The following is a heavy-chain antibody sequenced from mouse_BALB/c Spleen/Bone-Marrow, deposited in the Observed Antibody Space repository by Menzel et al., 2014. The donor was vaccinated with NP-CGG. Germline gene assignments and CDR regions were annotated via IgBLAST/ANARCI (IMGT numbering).Heavy chain of an antibody. CDR2: VYPGDGDT. D-gene: IGHD2-10*02. CDR1: GYAFSSYW. V-gene: IGHV1-80*01. Sequence: QVQLKESGAELVRPGSSVKISCKASGYAFSSYWMNWVKQRPGQGLEWIGQVYPGDGDTNYNGKFKGKATLTADKSSSTAYMQLSSLTSEDSAVYVWESQYGNYFDYWGQGTTLTVSS. CDR3: ESQYGNYFDY. J-gene: IGHJ2*01.